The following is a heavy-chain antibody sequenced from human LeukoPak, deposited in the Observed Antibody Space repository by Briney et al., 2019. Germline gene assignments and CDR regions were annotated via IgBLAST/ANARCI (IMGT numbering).Heavy chain of an antibody. J-gene: IGHJ4*02. Sequence: GGSLRLSCAASGSTFSSYGMHWVRQAPGKGLEWVAVISYDGSNKYYADSVKGRFTISRDNSKNTLYLQMNSLRAEDTAVYCCAKDSSIPYWGQGTLVTVSS. CDR2: ISYDGSNK. D-gene: IGHD6-13*01. CDR1: GSTFSSYG. CDR3: AKDSSIPY. V-gene: IGHV3-30*18.